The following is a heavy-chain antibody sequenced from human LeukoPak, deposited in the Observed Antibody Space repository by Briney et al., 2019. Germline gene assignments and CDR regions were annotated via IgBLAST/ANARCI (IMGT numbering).Heavy chain of an antibody. CDR2: IIPILGIA. Sequence: GASVKVSCKASGGTFSSYAISWVRQAPGQGLEWMGRIIPILGIANYAQKFQGRVTITADKSTSTAYMELSSLRSEDTAVYYCAGPHLIAAAGSPFPPFDYWGREPWSPSPQ. CDR3: AGPHLIAAAGSPFPPFDY. J-gene: IGHJ4*02. CDR1: GGTFSSYA. D-gene: IGHD6-13*01. V-gene: IGHV1-69*04.